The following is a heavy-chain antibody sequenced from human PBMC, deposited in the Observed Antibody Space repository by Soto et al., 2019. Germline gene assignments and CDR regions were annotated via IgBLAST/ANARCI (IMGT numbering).Heavy chain of an antibody. Sequence: GGSLRLSCAASGFTFSSYAMHWVRQAPGKGLEWVAVISYDGSNKYYADSVKGRFTISRDNSKNTLYLQMNSLRAEDTAVYYCARASITMVRGVSTPHYYYDYWGQGTLVTVSS. CDR2: ISYDGSNK. D-gene: IGHD3-10*01. V-gene: IGHV3-30-3*01. J-gene: IGHJ4*02. CDR1: GFTFSSYA. CDR3: ARASITMVRGVSTPHYYYDY.